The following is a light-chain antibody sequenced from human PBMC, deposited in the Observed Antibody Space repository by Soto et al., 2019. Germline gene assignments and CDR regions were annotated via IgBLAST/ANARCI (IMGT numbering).Light chain of an antibody. CDR3: SSYTSSSTLV. V-gene: IGLV2-14*01. Sequence: QPASVSGSPGQSITISCTGTSSDVGAYNYVSWYQQHPGKAPKLMIYDVSNRPSGVSNRFSGSKSGNTASLTISGLQAEDEADYYCSSYTSSSTLVFGGGTKVTVL. CDR2: DVS. CDR1: SSDVGAYNY. J-gene: IGLJ2*01.